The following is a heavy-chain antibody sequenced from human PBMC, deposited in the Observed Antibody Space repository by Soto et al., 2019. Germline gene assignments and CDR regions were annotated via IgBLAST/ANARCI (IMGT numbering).Heavy chain of an antibody. CDR2: VSADGSKT. J-gene: IGHJ4*02. V-gene: IGHV3-30*18. CDR3: VKEDARQENWYSDF. CDR1: GFIFSNYG. Sequence: QVQLVESGGGVVQPGRSLRLSCAASGFIFSNYGMHWVRQAPGKGLEWVAIVSADGSKTYYADSVKGRFTVSRDNSKNTLYLQLNSLTGDDTAVFYCVKEDARQENWYSDFWGQGAAVTVSS.